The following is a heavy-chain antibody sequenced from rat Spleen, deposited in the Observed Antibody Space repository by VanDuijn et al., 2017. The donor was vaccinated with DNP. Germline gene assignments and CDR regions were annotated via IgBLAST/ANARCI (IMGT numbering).Heavy chain of an antibody. Sequence: EVQLVESGGDLVQPGRSLKLSCVASGFTFNNYWMTWIRQVPGKGLEWVASITYSGSSTYYPDSVKGRFTVSRDNAKSTLYLQMDSLRSEDTATYYCARLILRVWGAMDAWGQGTSVTVSS. CDR2: ITYSGSST. J-gene: IGHJ4*01. CDR3: ARLILRVWGAMDA. V-gene: IGHV5-31*01. D-gene: IGHD1-7*01. CDR1: GFTFNNYW.